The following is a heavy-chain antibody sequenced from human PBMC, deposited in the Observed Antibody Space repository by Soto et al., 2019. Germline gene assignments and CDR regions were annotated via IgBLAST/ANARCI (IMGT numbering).Heavy chain of an antibody. V-gene: IGHV4-31*03. D-gene: IGHD4-17*01. CDR3: ARGLSVTLFDN. Sequence: QVQLQESGPGLVKPSQTLSLTCTVSGGSISTGGYYWTWIRQHPGKGLEGIGYIYYSGRTYYNPSLKSRVTISVDTSKNQFSLKLSSVTAADTAVYYWARGLSVTLFDNWGQGTLVTVSS. J-gene: IGHJ4*02. CDR1: GGSISTGGYY. CDR2: IYYSGRT.